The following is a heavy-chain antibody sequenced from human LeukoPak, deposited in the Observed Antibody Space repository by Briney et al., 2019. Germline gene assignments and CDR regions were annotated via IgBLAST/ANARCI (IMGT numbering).Heavy chain of an antibody. CDR2: ISYDGSNK. CDR1: GFTFSRYA. D-gene: IGHD1-26*01. CDR3: VEQNRGTYYFVY. Sequence: GGSLRLSCAASGFTFSRYAMHWVRQAPGKGLEWVAIISYDGSNKYYADSVKGRFTISRDNSKNTLYLQMNSLRAEDTAVYYCVEQNRGTYYFVYWGQGTLVTVSS. J-gene: IGHJ4*02. V-gene: IGHV3-30-3*01.